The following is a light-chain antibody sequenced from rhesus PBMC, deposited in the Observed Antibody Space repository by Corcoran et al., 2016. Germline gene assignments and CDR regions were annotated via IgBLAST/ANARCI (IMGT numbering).Light chain of an antibody. V-gene: IGKV1-21*01. CDR2: KAA. CDR1: QGISSW. Sequence: DIQMTQSPSSLSASVGDRVTITCRASQGISSWVAWYQQKPGKAPKFLIYKAASLQSGDPSRFSGSGSGTDFTLTISSLQTEDFVTYYCQQYNSAPPTFGGGTKVEIK. CDR3: QQYNSAPPT. J-gene: IGKJ4*01.